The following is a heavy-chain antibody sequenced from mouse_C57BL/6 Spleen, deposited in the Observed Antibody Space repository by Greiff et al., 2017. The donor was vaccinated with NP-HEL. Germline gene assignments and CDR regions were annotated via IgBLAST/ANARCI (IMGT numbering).Heavy chain of an antibody. V-gene: IGHV1-15*01. D-gene: IGHD1-1*01. Sequence: QVQLQQSGAELVRPGASVTLSCKASGYTFTDYEMHWVKQTPVHGLEWIGAIDPETGGTAYNQKFTGKAILTADKASSTAYMELRSLTSEDSAVYYCTRHYYGSSLPWYFDVWGTGTTVTVSS. J-gene: IGHJ1*03. CDR1: GYTFTDYE. CDR3: TRHYYGSSLPWYFDV. CDR2: IDPETGGT.